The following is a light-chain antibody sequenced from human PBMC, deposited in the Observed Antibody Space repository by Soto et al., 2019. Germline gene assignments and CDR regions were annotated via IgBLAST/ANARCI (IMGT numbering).Light chain of an antibody. CDR2: DAS. CDR1: QSITSS. J-gene: IGKJ1*01. CDR3: QQYNTYSGWA. Sequence: DIQMTQSPSTLSASVGDRVTITCRTSQSITSSMAWYQQKPGKASKLLIYDASTLESGVPSRFSGSGSGTEFPLTISSLQPDDFAPYFCQQYNTYSGWAFGQGTKVEIK. V-gene: IGKV1-5*01.